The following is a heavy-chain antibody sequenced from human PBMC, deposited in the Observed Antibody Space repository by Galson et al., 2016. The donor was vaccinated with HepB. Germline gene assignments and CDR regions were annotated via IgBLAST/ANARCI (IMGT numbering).Heavy chain of an antibody. CDR2: IDPSDSYI. CDR1: GYSFISYW. J-gene: IGHJ6*02. Sequence: QSGAEVKKPGESLRISCKTSGYSFISYWVTWVRQMPGKGLEWMGRIDPSDSYIDYSPSFQGHVTISADKSITPSYLQWSSLKASDTAMYYCARLETTYNYFHMGGWGQGTTVTVSS. V-gene: IGHV5-10-1*01. D-gene: IGHD1-1*01. CDR3: ARLETTYNYFHMGG.